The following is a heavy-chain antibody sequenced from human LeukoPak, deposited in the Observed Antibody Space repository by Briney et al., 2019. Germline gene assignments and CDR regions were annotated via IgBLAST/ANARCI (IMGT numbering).Heavy chain of an antibody. CDR2: ISLDGNEK. Sequence: PGGSQRLSCAASGFTFSTHAMHWVRQAPGKGLEWVAVISLDGNEKYSSDSVKGRFTISRDNSKSTLYLQMISLRVEDSAVYFCARGDGYCDYWGQGTLVTVSS. CDR1: GFTFSTHA. V-gene: IGHV3-30*03. CDR3: ARGDGYCDY. D-gene: IGHD3-16*01. J-gene: IGHJ4*02.